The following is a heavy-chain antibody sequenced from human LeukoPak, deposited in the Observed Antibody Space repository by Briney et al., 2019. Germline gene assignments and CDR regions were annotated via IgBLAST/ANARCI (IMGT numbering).Heavy chain of an antibody. V-gene: IGHV3-21*01. CDR3: TRDLSQRAFDL. J-gene: IGHJ3*01. CDR2: LGSNNHYI. Sequence: KSGGSLRLSCTASGFTFNNFNMVWVRQAKGKGPEWVSFLGSNNHYISYADSVWGRVTISRDDAKNSLFLQMNKLSDEDTAVYYCTRDLSQRAFDLWGQGTMVTVSS. D-gene: IGHD3-16*02. CDR1: GFTFNNFN.